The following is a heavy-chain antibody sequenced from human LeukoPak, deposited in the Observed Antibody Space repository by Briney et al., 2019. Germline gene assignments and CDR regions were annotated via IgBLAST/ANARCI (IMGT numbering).Heavy chain of an antibody. V-gene: IGHV3-30*02. D-gene: IGHD2-2*01. CDR3: AKAPQP. Sequence: GGSLRLSCAASEFTFSTFGMHRVRQAPGKGLEWVAFIRNDGSNEYYADSVKGRFTISRDNSKNTLYLQMSSLRPEDTAVYFCAKAPQPWGKGTTVTVSS. J-gene: IGHJ6*04. CDR1: EFTFSTFG. CDR2: IRNDGSNE.